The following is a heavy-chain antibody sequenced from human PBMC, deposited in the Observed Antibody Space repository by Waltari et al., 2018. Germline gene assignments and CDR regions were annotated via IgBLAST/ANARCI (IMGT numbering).Heavy chain of an antibody. CDR2: IRYDGSNK. V-gene: IGHV3-30*02. CDR1: GFTFSSYG. D-gene: IGHD1-20*01. Sequence: QVQLVESGGGVVQPGGSLRLSCAASGFTFSSYGMHWVRQAPGKGLEWVAFIRYDGSNKYYADSVKGRFTISRDNSKNTLYLQMNSLRAEDTAVYYCAKGLSGYNWNAQVGYWGQGTLVTVSS. CDR3: AKGLSGYNWNAQVGY. J-gene: IGHJ4*02.